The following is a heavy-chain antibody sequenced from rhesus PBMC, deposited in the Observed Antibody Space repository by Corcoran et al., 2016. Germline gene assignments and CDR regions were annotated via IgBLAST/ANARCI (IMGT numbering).Heavy chain of an antibody. CDR3: ARARGGNDLVY. CDR2: IYGSGGST. V-gene: IGHV4-106*01. Sequence: QVQLQESGPGLVTPSETLSLTCAVSGGSISDSYYWSWIRQPPGKGLEWIGYIYGSGGSTYYNPSLQSRVTISTDTSKTQSSRKLSSVTAADTAVYYCARARGGNDLVYWGQGVLVTVSS. J-gene: IGHJ4*01. CDR1: GGSISDSYY. D-gene: IGHD1-14*01.